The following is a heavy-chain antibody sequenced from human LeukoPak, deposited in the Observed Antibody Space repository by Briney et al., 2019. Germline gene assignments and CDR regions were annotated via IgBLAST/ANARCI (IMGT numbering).Heavy chain of an antibody. J-gene: IGHJ6*02. V-gene: IGHV1-24*01. CDR2: FDPEDGET. D-gene: IGHD5-12*01. CDR1: GYTLTELS. Sequence: ASVKVSFKVSGYTLTELSMHWVRQTPGKGLEWMGGFDPEDGETIYAQKFQGRVTMTEDTSTDTAYMELSSLRSEDTAVYYCAAFRTIVATGYYYYGMDVWGQGTTVTVSS. CDR3: AAFRTIVATGYYYYGMDV.